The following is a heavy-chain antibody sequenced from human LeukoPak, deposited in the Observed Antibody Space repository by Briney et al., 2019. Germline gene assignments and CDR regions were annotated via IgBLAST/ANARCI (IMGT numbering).Heavy chain of an antibody. CDR2: IYSGGST. Sequence: GGSLRLSCAASGFTVSSNYMSWVRQAPGKGLEWVSVIYSGGSTYYADSVKGRFTISRDNSKNTLYLQMNSLRAEDTAVYYCAREVVRGGSYSPYYFDYWGQGTLVTVSS. CDR1: GFTVSSNY. V-gene: IGHV3-53*01. J-gene: IGHJ4*02. D-gene: IGHD1-26*01. CDR3: AREVVRGGSYSPYYFDY.